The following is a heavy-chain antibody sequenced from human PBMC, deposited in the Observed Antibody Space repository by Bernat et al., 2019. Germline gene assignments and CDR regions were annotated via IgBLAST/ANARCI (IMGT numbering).Heavy chain of an antibody. D-gene: IGHD2-15*01. CDR3: ARDCSGGSCSSFYYFAMDV. CDR2: IIPMFGIA. J-gene: IGHJ6*02. CDR1: GGTFSRYT. Sequence: QVQLVQSGAEVKKPGSSVKVSCNLSGGTFSRYTISWVRQAPGQGLEWMGRIIPMFGIANYTQKFQGRITISADKSTSTAHMELSSLRPEDTAVYYCARDCSGGSCSSFYYFAMDVWGHGTRSPSP. V-gene: IGHV1-69*08.